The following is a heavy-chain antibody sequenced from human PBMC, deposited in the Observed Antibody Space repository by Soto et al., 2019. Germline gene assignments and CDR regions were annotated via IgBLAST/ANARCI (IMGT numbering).Heavy chain of an antibody. D-gene: IGHD6-19*01. J-gene: IGHJ3*02. CDR3: ARDPVHEQWLAAFDI. V-gene: IGHV3-48*01. CDR1: GFTFSSYS. Sequence: PGGSLRLSCAASGFTFSSYSMNWVRQAPGKGLEWVSYISSSSSTIYYADSVKGRFTISRDNAKNSLYLQMNSLRAEDTAVYYCARDPVHEQWLAAFDIWGQGTMVTVSS. CDR2: ISSSSSTI.